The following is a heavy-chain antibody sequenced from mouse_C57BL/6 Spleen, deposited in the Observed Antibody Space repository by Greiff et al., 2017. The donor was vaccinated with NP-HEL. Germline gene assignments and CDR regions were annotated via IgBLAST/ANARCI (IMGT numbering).Heavy chain of an antibody. J-gene: IGHJ3*01. CDR3: TRDDGSRGAWFAY. V-gene: IGHV1-15*01. D-gene: IGHD1-1*01. Sequence: VQLQQSGAELVRPGASVTLSCKASGYTFTDYEMHWVKQTPVHGLEWIGAIDPETGGTAYNQKFKGKAILTADKSSSTAYMELRSLTSEDSAVYYCTRDDGSRGAWFAYWGQGTLVTVSA. CDR2: IDPETGGT. CDR1: GYTFTDYE.